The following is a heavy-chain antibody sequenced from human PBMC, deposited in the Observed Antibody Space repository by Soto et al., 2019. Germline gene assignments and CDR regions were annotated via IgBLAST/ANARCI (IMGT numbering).Heavy chain of an antibody. J-gene: IGHJ6*02. CDR1: EFNFSAYS. Sequence: ESLRLSCEASEFNFSAYSMHWFRQAPGKGLQWVSSIGRRSDIYYADSVKGRFTISRDNAKNAVSLQMNILRDEDTAVYYCAREETAWSLAYGMDVWGQGTTVTVSS. CDR2: IGRRSDI. V-gene: IGHV3-21*01. CDR3: AREETAWSLAYGMDV. D-gene: IGHD2-21*02.